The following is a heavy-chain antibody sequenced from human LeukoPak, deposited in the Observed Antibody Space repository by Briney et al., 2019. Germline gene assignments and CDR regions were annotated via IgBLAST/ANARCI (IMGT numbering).Heavy chain of an antibody. CDR2: ISGSGGST. V-gene: IGHV3-23*01. D-gene: IGHD3-22*01. CDR1: GFTFSSYA. J-gene: IGHJ4*02. Sequence: GGSLRLSCAASGFTFSSYAMSWVRQAPGKGLEWVSAISGSGGSTYYADSVKGRFTISRDNSKNTLYLQMNSLRTEDTAVYYCAKATYYYDSSGYYPDYWGQGTLVTVSS. CDR3: AKATYYYDSSGYYPDY.